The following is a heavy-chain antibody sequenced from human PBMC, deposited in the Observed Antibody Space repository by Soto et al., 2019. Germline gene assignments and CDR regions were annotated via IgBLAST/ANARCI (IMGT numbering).Heavy chain of an antibody. D-gene: IGHD1-1*01. CDR3: ARGKGMEENYFYYGLDI. CDR1: GYTFSTYA. CDR2: LNGGTGQT. V-gene: IGHV1-3*01. Sequence: SVKVSCKASGYTFSTYAMHWVRQAPGQSLEWMGWLNGGTGQTRYSQKFQDRVIITRDTSASTGYMELSSLTSEDTAVYYCARGKGMEENYFYYGLDIWGQGTTVTGSS. J-gene: IGHJ6*02.